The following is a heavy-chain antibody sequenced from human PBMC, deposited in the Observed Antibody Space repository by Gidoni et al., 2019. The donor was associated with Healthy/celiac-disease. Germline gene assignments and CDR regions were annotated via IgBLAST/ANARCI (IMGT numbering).Heavy chain of an antibody. Sequence: QVQLVESGGGVVQPGRSLRLSCAASGFPFSSYAMHWVRQAPGKGLEWVAVISYDGSNKYYADSVKGRFTISRDNSKNTLYLQMNNLRAEDTAVYYCARDGWGWVNWFDPWGQGTLVTVSS. CDR2: ISYDGSNK. CDR3: ARDGWGWVNWFDP. D-gene: IGHD7-27*01. V-gene: IGHV3-30*16. CDR1: GFPFSSYA. J-gene: IGHJ5*02.